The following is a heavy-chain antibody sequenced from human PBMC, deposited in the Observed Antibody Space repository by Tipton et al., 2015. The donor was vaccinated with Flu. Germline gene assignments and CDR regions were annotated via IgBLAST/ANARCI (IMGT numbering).Heavy chain of an antibody. D-gene: IGHD6-19*01. CDR2: IRHDESDK. CDR1: GGSIGSPYC. Sequence: LSLTCSVSGGSIGSPYCWGWVRQAPGKRLEWVSFIRHDESDKYYADSVKGRFTISRDNSKNALYLLIKSLRAEDTAVYYCAKDGWDTSGWYPFDYWGQGTLVTVTS. CDR3: AKDGWDTSGWYPFDY. V-gene: IGHV3-30*02. J-gene: IGHJ4*02.